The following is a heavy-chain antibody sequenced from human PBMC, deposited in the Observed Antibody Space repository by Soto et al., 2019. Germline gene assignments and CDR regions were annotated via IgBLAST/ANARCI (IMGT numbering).Heavy chain of an antibody. V-gene: IGHV1-46*03. Sequence: ASVTVSCKASGYTFTSYYMHWVRQAPGQGLEWMGIINPSGGSTSYAQKFQGRVTMTRDTSTSTVYMELSSLRSEDTAVYYCARSYTAMVCFGYWGQGTLVTVSS. CDR1: GYTFTSYY. J-gene: IGHJ4*02. D-gene: IGHD5-18*01. CDR3: ARSYTAMVCFGY. CDR2: INPSGGST.